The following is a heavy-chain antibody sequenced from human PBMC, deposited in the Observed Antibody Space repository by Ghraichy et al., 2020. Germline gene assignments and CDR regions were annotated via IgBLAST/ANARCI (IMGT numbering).Heavy chain of an antibody. V-gene: IGHV3-7*03. CDR3: ARSRWPEDY. CDR2: INQDGNSK. CDR1: GFTLNNYW. D-gene: IGHD6-19*01. Sequence: GESLKISCTASGFTLNNYWMSWVRQAPGKGLEWVANINQDGNSKNYVDSVKGRFTISKDNAKNSVYLQMNSLTADDTAVYYCARSRWPEDYWGQGTLVTVSS. J-gene: IGHJ4*02.